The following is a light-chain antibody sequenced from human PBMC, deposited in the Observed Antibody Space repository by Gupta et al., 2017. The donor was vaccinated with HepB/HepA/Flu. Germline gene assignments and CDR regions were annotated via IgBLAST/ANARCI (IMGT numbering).Light chain of an antibody. J-gene: IGLJ2*01. Sequence: QSVLTQPPSASRTPGQRVTISCSGSSSNIGKYHVYWYQQVPGTAPKLLLYRNNQRPSGVPDRFSGAESGTSASLAISGLRAEDEAYYYWAAWDDSLCCVFGGGTKLTVL. CDR3: AAWDDSLCCV. CDR1: SSNIGKYH. CDR2: RNN. V-gene: IGLV1-47*01.